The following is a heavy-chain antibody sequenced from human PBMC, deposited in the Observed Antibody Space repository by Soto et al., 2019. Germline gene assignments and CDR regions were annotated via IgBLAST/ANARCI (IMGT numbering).Heavy chain of an antibody. CDR2: IWYDGSNK. CDR3: AAATTWNFHFPY. D-gene: IGHD1-7*01. CDR1: GFTNSTHG. V-gene: IGHV3-33*03. J-gene: IGHJ4*02. Sequence: QAQLVESGGGVVQPGTSLRLSCAASGFTNSTHGMHWVRQAPGKGLEWLANIWYDGSNKFYAESVKGRFSISKDNSKNTPYLQMSSLRAEDTAVYYCAAATTWNFHFPYWGQGTQVTVSS.